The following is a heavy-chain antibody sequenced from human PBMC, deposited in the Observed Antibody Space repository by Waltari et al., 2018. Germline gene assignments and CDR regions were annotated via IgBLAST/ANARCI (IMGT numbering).Heavy chain of an antibody. CDR2: IWYDGSTK. V-gene: IGHV3-33*01. Sequence: QVQLVESGGGVVQPGRSLRLSCAASGFTFSSYGMPWVRQAPGKGLEWVAVIWYDGSTKYYADSVKGRFTISRDNSKNTLYLQMNSLRAEDTAVYYCARVGDGGAFDIWGQGTMVTVSS. CDR3: ARVGDGGAFDI. CDR1: GFTFSSYG. J-gene: IGHJ3*02. D-gene: IGHD3-10*01.